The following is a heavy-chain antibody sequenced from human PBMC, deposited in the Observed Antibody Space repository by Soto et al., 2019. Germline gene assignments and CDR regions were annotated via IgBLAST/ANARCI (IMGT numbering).Heavy chain of an antibody. CDR3: ARIAAAGTNFEY. J-gene: IGHJ4*02. D-gene: IGHD6-13*01. Sequence: SETLSHTWTVSYGSISTSNLCSCFRQPPGKGLEWIGEIYHSGSTNYNPSLKSRVTISVDKSKNQFSLKLNSVTAADTAVYYCARIAAAGTNFEYWGQGTLVTVSS. CDR1: YGSISTSNL. V-gene: IGHV4-4*02. CDR2: IYHSGST.